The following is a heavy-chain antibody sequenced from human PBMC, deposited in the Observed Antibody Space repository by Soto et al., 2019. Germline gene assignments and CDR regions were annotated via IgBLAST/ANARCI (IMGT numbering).Heavy chain of an antibody. V-gene: IGHV4-59*01. CDR2: INHSVST. D-gene: IGHD7-27*01. CDR3: ARVWGLDYIDS. J-gene: IGHJ4*02. CDR1: GASISSSY. Sequence: SETLSLTCTVSGASISSSYWSWIRRPPAKGLERIGYINHSVSTKYNPPLNSRVTISVDTSKNQFSVQLSSVTAADTAVYYCARVWGLDYIDSWGQGTRVTVSS.